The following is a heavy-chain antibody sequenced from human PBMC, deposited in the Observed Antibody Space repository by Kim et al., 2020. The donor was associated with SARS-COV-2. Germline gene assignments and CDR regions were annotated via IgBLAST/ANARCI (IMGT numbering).Heavy chain of an antibody. J-gene: IGHJ4*02. CDR2: IYYSGST. V-gene: IGHV4-61*01. CDR1: GGSVSSGSYY. D-gene: IGHD6-13*01. CDR3: ARAEESSSWMYFDY. Sequence: SETLSLTCTVSGGSVSSGSYYWSWIRQPPGKGLEWIGYIYYSGSTNYNPSLKSRVTISVDTSKNQFSLKLSSVTAADTAVYYCARAEESSSWMYFDYWGQGTLVTVSS.